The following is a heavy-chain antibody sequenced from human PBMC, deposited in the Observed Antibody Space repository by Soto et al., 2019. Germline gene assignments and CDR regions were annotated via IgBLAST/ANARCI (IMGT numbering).Heavy chain of an antibody. J-gene: IGHJ6*02. D-gene: IGHD4-17*01. V-gene: IGHV4-30-2*01. CDR1: GGPISSGGYS. CDR3: ARAHYGDYGYGMDV. Sequence: SETLSLTCAVSGGPISSGGYSWSWIRQPPGKGLEWIGYIYHSGSTYYNPSLKSRVTISVDRSKNQFSLKLSSVTAADTAVYYCARAHYGDYGYGMDVWGQGTTVTGSS. CDR2: IYHSGST.